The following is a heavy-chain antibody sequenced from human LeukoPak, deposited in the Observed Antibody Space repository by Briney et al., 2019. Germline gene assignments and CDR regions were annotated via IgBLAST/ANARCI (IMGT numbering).Heavy chain of an antibody. J-gene: IGHJ4*02. D-gene: IGHD5-24*01. V-gene: IGHV1-2*02. CDR2: INPNSGGT. Sequence: ASVKVSCKASGYTFTGYYMHWVRQAPGQGLEWMGWINPNSGGTNYAQKFQGRVTMTRDTSISTAYMELSRLRSDDTAVYYCARDSGNGYNWAPFEDWGQGTLVTVSS. CDR1: GYTFTGYY. CDR3: ARDSGNGYNWAPFED.